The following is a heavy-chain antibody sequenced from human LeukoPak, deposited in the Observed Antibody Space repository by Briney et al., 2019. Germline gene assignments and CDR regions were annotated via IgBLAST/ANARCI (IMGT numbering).Heavy chain of an antibody. J-gene: IGHJ3*02. CDR3: AAHSGSYAGGAFDI. CDR2: IYPGDSDT. D-gene: IGHD1-26*01. V-gene: IGHV5-51*01. Sequence: GESLKISCKGSGYSFTTYWIAWVRQMPGKGLEWLGIIYPGDSDTRYSPSFQGQVTISADKSIYTAYLQWSSLKASDTAMYYCAAHSGSYAGGAFDIWGQGTMVTVSS. CDR1: GYSFTTYW.